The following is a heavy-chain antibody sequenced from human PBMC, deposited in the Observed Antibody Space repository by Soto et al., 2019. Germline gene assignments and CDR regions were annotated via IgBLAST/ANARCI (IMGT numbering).Heavy chain of an antibody. CDR2: IMPIFRAP. Sequence: QVQLVQSGAEVKKPGSSVKVSCKASGGAFSDYAFSWVRQAPGQGLEWLGGIMPIFRAPDYAQKFQARVTITADEFTRTASMEMNSLRSEDTALYYSATWLTRPDSVNYYYGMEVWGQGTTVTGS. CDR1: GGAFSDYA. CDR3: ATWLTRPDSVNYYYGMEV. J-gene: IGHJ6*02. D-gene: IGHD3-22*01. V-gene: IGHV1-69*12.